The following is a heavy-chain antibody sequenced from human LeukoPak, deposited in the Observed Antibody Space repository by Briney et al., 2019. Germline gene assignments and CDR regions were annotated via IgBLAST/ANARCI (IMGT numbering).Heavy chain of an antibody. Sequence: GGSLRLSCAASKFAFSSYAMNWVRQAPGKGLDWVAVISNDGSKKYYADSVKGRFTISRDNSKNTLSLQVSSLRTEDTAVYYCAKDRYNYAFEYSDSWGQGTLATVSS. D-gene: IGHD5-18*01. CDR3: AKDRYNYAFEYSDS. J-gene: IGHJ4*02. V-gene: IGHV3-30*18. CDR1: KFAFSSYA. CDR2: ISNDGSKK.